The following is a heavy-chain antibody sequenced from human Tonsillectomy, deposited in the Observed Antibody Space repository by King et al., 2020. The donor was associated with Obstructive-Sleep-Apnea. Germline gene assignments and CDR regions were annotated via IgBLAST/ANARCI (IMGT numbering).Heavy chain of an antibody. Sequence: VQLVESGGGVVQPGRSLRLSCAASGFTFSNYAMHWVRQAPGKGLEWVAVISYDGSNQYYADSVKGRFTISRDNSNNTLYLQMNSLRAEDTAVYYCARFGGLWVPAAYWGQGTLVTVSS. CDR3: ARFGGLWVPAAY. D-gene: IGHD2-2*01. J-gene: IGHJ4*02. CDR2: ISYDGSNQ. CDR1: GFTFSNYA. V-gene: IGHV3-30*04.